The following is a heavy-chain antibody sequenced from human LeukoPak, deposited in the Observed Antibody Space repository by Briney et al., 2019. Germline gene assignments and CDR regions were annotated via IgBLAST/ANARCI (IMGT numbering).Heavy chain of an antibody. V-gene: IGHV6-1*01. CDR2: TYYRSKWYN. D-gene: IGHD5-12*01. Sequence: SQTLSLTCAISGDSVSSNSAAWNWIRQSPSRGLEWLGRTYYRSKWYNDYAVSVKSRITINPDTSKNQFSLQLNSVTPEDTAVYYCASLADSGYDSSFDYWGQGTLVTVSS. CDR3: ASLADSGYDSSFDY. CDR1: GDSVSSNSAA. J-gene: IGHJ4*02.